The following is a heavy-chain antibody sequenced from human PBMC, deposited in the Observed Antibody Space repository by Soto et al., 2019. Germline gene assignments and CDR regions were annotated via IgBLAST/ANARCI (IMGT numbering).Heavy chain of an antibody. D-gene: IGHD3-10*01. CDR2: FKSKAEGVTT. CDR1: GFTFTDAW. CDR3: TTVNRWFGSSFNH. J-gene: IGHJ5*02. Sequence: LRLSCVASGFTFTDAWMTCVLQAPGKGLEWVGRFKSKAEGVTTDYSAPVKGRFIISRDESKSTLYLQMNSLKSEDTAVYFCTTVNRWFGSSFNHGGQGTLVTVS. V-gene: IGHV3-15*01.